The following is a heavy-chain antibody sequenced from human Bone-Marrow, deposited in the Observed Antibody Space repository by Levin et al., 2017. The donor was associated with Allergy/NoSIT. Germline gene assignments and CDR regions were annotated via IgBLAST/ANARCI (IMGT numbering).Heavy chain of an antibody. CDR2: IRSKAYGGTT. CDR1: GFTFGDYA. V-gene: IGHV3-49*04. J-gene: IGHJ6*02. Sequence: GGSLRLSCTASGFTFGDYAMSWVRQAPGKGLEWVGFIRSKAYGGTTEYAASVKGRFTISRDDSKSIAYLQMNSLKTEDTAVYYCTREETSWIQLWNYYGMDVWGQGTTVTVSS. CDR3: TREETSWIQLWNYYGMDV. D-gene: IGHD5-18*01.